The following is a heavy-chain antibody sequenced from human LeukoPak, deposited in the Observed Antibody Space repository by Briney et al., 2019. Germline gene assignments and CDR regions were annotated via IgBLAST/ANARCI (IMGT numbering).Heavy chain of an antibody. D-gene: IGHD3-22*01. CDR3: TTANSYDSSGYYYHALDI. J-gene: IGHJ3*02. CDR1: GFTFSNTW. Sequence: GGSLRLSCAASGFTFSNTWMSWVRQAPGKGLEWVGRVKSKTDGGTTDYAAPVKGRFTISRDDSKNTLYLQMNSLKTEDTAVYYCTTANSYDSSGYYYHALDIWGQGTMVTVSS. CDR2: VKSKTDGGTT. V-gene: IGHV3-15*01.